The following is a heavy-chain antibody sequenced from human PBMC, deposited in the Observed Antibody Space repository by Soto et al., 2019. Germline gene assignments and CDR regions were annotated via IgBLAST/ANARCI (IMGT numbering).Heavy chain of an antibody. J-gene: IGHJ6*02. CDR3: ARVWGGAFDV. D-gene: IGHD3-10*01. V-gene: IGHV4-61*08. CDR1: GGSISSGDYY. Sequence: SETLSLTCTVSGGSISSGDYYWSWIRQPPGKGLEWIGYIYYSGGTKYNPSLKSRVTISVDTSKNRFSLRLSSVTAADTAVYYCARVWGGAFDVWGQGTTVTVSS. CDR2: IYYSGGT.